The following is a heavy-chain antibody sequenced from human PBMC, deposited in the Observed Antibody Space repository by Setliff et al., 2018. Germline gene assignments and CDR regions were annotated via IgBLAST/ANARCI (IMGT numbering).Heavy chain of an antibody. V-gene: IGHV4-61*01. D-gene: IGHD3-10*02. J-gene: IGHJ6*02. Sequence: SETLSLTCTVSGGSISSGTYFWSWIRQPPGKGLEWIGYIYHNGITNFNPSLKTRVTMSVDTSKNQFALNLRSVTAADAAVYYCVRDRTAYSYVLDVWGQGTTVTVSS. CDR3: VRDRTAYSYVLDV. CDR1: GGSISSGTYF. CDR2: IYHNGIT.